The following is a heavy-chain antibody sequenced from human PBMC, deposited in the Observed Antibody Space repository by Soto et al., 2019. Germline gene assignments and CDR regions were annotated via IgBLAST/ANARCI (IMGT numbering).Heavy chain of an antibody. J-gene: IGHJ4*02. V-gene: IGHV1-69*02. CDR1: GDTFSFYT. Sequence: QVQLVQSGAELKKPGSSVKVSCKASGDTFSFYTINWVRQAPGLGLEWMGRVNPILSMSNYAQKFQGRVTMTADKSASTAYMERRSLRPEDTAFYYCATSYGSGYRAFDYWGQGALVTVSS. D-gene: IGHD3-10*01. CDR2: VNPILSMS. CDR3: ATSYGSGYRAFDY.